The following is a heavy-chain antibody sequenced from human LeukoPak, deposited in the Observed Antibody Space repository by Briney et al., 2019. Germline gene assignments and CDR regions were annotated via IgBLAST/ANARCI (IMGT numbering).Heavy chain of an antibody. Sequence: GGPLRLSCAASGFTFSSYAMHWVRQAPGKGLEWVAVISYDGSNKYYADSVKGRFTISRDNSKNTLYLQMNSLRAEDTAVYYCARGTVTTFNYYGMDVWGKGTTVTVSS. J-gene: IGHJ6*04. CDR1: GFTFSSYA. CDR2: ISYDGSNK. V-gene: IGHV3-30*04. D-gene: IGHD4-17*01. CDR3: ARGTVTTFNYYGMDV.